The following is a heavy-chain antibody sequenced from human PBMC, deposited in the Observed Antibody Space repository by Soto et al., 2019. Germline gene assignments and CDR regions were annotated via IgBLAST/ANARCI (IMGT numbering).Heavy chain of an antibody. J-gene: IGHJ6*02. CDR3: EMRGIPSRYYYDIDV. CDR2: ISGSGSST. CDR1: GFSFNTYG. V-gene: IGHV3-23*01. Sequence: GGSLRLSCEAFGFSFNTYGMSWVRQAPGKGLEWVSGISGSGSSTYYASSVQGRFTISRDNSKSTVYLQMNSLRGEDTATYKCEMRGIPSRYYYDIDVWGLGTTVTVSS. D-gene: IGHD3-10*01.